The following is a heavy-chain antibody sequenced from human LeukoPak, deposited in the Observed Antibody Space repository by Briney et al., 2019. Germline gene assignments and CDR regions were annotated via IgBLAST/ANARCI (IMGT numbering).Heavy chain of an antibody. CDR2: ISGSGSHT. J-gene: IGHJ4*02. CDR3: ARVGSTVAAGTPDY. D-gene: IGHD6-13*01. CDR1: GFTFSSYS. Sequence: GGSLRLSCEASGFTFSSYSMNWVRQAPGKGLEWVSYISGSGSHTTYADSVRGRFTISRDNAKNSLSLQVNSLRADDTAVYYCARVGSTVAAGTPDYWGQGTLVTVSS. V-gene: IGHV3-21*05.